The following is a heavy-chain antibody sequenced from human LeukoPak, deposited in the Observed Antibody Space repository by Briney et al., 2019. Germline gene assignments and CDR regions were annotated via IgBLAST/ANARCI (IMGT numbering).Heavy chain of an antibody. CDR1: GFTFSNAW. Sequence: GGSLRLSCAASGFTFSNAWMSWVRQAPGKGLEWVGRIKSKTDGGTTDYAAPVKGRFTISRDDSKNTLYLQMNSLKTEDTAVYYCTTAARQWLFPAYWGQGTLVTVSS. CDR3: TTAARQWLFPAY. J-gene: IGHJ4*02. D-gene: IGHD3-22*01. V-gene: IGHV3-15*01. CDR2: IKSKTDGGTT.